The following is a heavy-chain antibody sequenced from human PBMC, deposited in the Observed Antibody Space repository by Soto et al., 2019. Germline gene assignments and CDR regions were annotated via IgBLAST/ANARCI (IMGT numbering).Heavy chain of an antibody. CDR1: GGSINSGSYY. J-gene: IGHJ4*02. Sequence: SEALSLTCTVSGGSINSGSYYWGRVRQPPGKGREGIGSIYYSGSTYHNPSLKSRVTICVDTSKNQLSLRLRSVTAADKAVYYCAKGFYFVGSYQFLHYFDYWCQGILVTVS. D-gene: IGHD3-16*02. V-gene: IGHV4-39*01. CDR3: AKGFYFVGSYQFLHYFDY. CDR2: IYYSGST.